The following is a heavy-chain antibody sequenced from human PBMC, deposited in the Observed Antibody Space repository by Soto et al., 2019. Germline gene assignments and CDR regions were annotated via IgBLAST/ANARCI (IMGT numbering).Heavy chain of an antibody. V-gene: IGHV3-33*01. D-gene: IGHD3-10*01. Sequence: QVQLVESGGGVVQPGRSLSLSCAASGFTFSSYGMHWVRQAPGKGLEWVAVIWYDGSNKYYADSVKGRFTISRDNSKNALYLQVNSLRSEDTAVYYCARAHSGSGSAGWFRPWGRGTLFAFSS. CDR2: IWYDGSNK. CDR1: GFTFSSYG. J-gene: IGHJ5*02. CDR3: ARAHSGSGSAGWFRP.